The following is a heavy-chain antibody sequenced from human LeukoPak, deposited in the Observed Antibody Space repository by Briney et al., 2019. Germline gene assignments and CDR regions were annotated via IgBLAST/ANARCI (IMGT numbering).Heavy chain of an antibody. Sequence: ASVKVSCKASGGTFSSYAISWVRQAPGQGLEWMGGIIPIFGTANYAQKFQGRVTITADKSTSTAYMELSRLRSDDTAVYYCARIRLGLGRVYDYWGQGTLVTVSS. V-gene: IGHV1-69*06. J-gene: IGHJ4*02. D-gene: IGHD7-27*01. CDR3: ARIRLGLGRVYDY. CDR2: IIPIFGTA. CDR1: GGTFSSYA.